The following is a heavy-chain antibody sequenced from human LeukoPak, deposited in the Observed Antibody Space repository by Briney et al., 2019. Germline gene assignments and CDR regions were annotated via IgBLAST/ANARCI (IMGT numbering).Heavy chain of an antibody. CDR3: AREPAMVRTNWFDP. D-gene: IGHD5-18*01. V-gene: IGHV3-30*02. J-gene: IGHJ5*02. CDR2: IRHDGSNQ. CDR1: GFTLSSYG. Sequence: GGSLRLSCATSGFTLSSYGMHWVRQAPGKGLEWVAFIRHDGSNQHYVDSVRGRFTISRDNSRNTVYLQMNSLRAEDTAVYYCAREPAMVRTNWFDPWGQGTLVTVSS.